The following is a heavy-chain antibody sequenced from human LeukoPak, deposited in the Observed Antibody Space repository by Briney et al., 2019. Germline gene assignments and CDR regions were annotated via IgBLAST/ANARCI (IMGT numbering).Heavy chain of an antibody. CDR3: ARLGSSGYLDY. CDR1: RCTFSSYA. V-gene: IGHV3-30-3*01. Sequence: GGSLRLSCAASRCTFSSYALHWVRQAPGKGLEWVAVISYDGSNKYYADSVKGRFTISRDNSKNTLYLQMNSLRAEDTAVYYCARLGSSGYLDYWGQGTLVTVSS. CDR2: ISYDGSNK. D-gene: IGHD3-22*01. J-gene: IGHJ4*02.